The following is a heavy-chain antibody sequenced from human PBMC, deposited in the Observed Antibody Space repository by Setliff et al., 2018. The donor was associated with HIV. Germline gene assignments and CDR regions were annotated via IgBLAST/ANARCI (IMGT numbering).Heavy chain of an antibody. Sequence: SETLSLTCTVSGASVSTYYWSWIRQPAGKGLEWIGRIYGSGTINYNPYLKSRVIMSVDTSKNVFSLKLTSLTAADTAVYYCARSLGITYFDLWGRGTLVTSPQ. CDR3: ARSLGITYFDL. J-gene: IGHJ2*01. V-gene: IGHV4-4*07. CDR2: IYGSGTI. D-gene: IGHD7-27*01. CDR1: GASVSTYY.